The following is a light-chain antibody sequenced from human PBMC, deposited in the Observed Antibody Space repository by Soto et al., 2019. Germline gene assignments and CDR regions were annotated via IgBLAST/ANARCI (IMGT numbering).Light chain of an antibody. CDR3: QQYGGSPPYT. J-gene: IGKJ2*01. V-gene: IGKV3-20*01. CDR1: QSVRNNY. CDR2: GSF. Sequence: EIVLTQSPGTLSLYPGERASLSCRASQSVRNNYLAWYQQKPGQPPRLLIFGSFNRATGIPDRFSGSGSGTDFTLTISRLEPEDFAVYFCQQYGGSPPYTFGQGTKVDIK.